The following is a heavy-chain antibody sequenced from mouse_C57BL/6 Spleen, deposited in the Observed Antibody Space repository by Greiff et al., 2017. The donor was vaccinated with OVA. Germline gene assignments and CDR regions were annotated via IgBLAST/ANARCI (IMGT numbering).Heavy chain of an antibody. V-gene: IGHV5-4*01. Sequence: EVKVVESGGGLVKPGGSLKLSCAASGFTFSSYAMSWVRQTPEKRLEWVATISDGGSYTYYPDNVKGRFTIARDNAKNNLYLQMSHLKSEDTAMYYCARDTTVVARNAMDYWGQGTSVTVSS. D-gene: IGHD1-1*01. CDR1: GFTFSSYA. J-gene: IGHJ4*01. CDR3: ARDTTVVARNAMDY. CDR2: ISDGGSYT.